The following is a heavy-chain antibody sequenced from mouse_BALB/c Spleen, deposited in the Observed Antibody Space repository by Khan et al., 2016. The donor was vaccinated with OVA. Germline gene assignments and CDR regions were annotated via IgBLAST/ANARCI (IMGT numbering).Heavy chain of an antibody. CDR1: GFSLTGYG. D-gene: IGHD2-10*01. Sequence: VKLLESGPGLVVPSQSLSITCTVSGFSLTGYGVNWVRQPPGKGLEWLGMIWGDGSTDYNSALKSRLSISKDNSKSQVFLKMNSLQTDDTARYYCARAYYANYREAMDYWGQGTSVTVSS. J-gene: IGHJ4*01. CDR2: IWGDGST. V-gene: IGHV2-6-7*01. CDR3: ARAYYANYREAMDY.